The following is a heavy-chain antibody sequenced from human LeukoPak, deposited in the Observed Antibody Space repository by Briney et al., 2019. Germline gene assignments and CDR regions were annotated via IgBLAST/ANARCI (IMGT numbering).Heavy chain of an antibody. Sequence: GGSLRLSCAASGFTFSNYGMHWVRQAPGKGLEWVAFIRYDGSNKYYADSVKGRFTISRDNSKNTLYLQMNSLRAEDTAVYYCAKDQTYYDFWGFDYWGQGTLVTVSS. CDR2: IRYDGSNK. CDR3: AKDQTYYDFWGFDY. CDR1: GFTFSNYG. D-gene: IGHD3-3*01. J-gene: IGHJ4*02. V-gene: IGHV3-30*02.